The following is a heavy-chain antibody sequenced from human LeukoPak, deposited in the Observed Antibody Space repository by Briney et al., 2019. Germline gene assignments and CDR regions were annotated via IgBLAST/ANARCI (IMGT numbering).Heavy chain of an antibody. V-gene: IGHV3-33*01. CDR1: GFTLSSYG. CDR2: IWYDGSNK. Sequence: PGRSLRLSCAASGFTLSSYGMHWVRQAPGKGLEWVAVIWYDGSNKYYADSVKGRFTISRDNSKNTLYLQMNSLRAEDTAVYYCARSIADGGLFDYWGQGTLVTVSS. D-gene: IGHD6-13*01. CDR3: ARSIADGGLFDY. J-gene: IGHJ4*02.